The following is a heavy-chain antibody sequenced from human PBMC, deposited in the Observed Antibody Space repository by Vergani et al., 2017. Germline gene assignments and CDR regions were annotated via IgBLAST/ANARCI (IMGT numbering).Heavy chain of an antibody. J-gene: IGHJ4*02. Sequence: EVQLLESGGGLVQPGGSLRLSCAASGFTFSSYAMSWVRQAPGKGLEWVSAISGSGGSTYYADSVKGRFTISRDNSKNTLYLQMNSLRAEDTAVYYCAEEVPHYYDSSGYYVDYWGQGTLVTVSS. CDR2: ISGSGGST. CDR1: GFTFSSYA. CDR3: AEEVPHYYDSSGYYVDY. D-gene: IGHD3-22*01. V-gene: IGHV3-23*01.